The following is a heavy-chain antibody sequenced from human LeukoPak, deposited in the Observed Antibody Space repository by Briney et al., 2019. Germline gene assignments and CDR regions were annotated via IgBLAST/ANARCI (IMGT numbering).Heavy chain of an antibody. CDR1: GFTFDDYA. Sequence: GGSLRLSCAASGFTFDDYAMHWVRQAPGKGLEWVSGISWNSGSIGYADSVKGRFTISRDNAKNSLYLQMNSLRTEDMALYYCAKDALGWLQSWGYFQHWGQGTLVTVSS. CDR3: AKDALGWLQSWGYFQH. CDR2: ISWNSGSI. J-gene: IGHJ1*01. D-gene: IGHD5-24*01. V-gene: IGHV3-9*03.